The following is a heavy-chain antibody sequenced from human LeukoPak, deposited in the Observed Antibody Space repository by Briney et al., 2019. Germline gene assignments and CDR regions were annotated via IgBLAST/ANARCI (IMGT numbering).Heavy chain of an antibody. V-gene: IGHV4-61*02. CDR1: GGSISSGSYY. D-gene: IGHD6-6*01. CDR2: IYSSGST. CDR3: AKGDYSSSSYFNY. J-gene: IGHJ4*02. Sequence: SETLSLTCTVSGGSISSGSYYWSWIRQPAGKGLEWIGRIYSSGSTNYNPSLRSRVTMSVDTSKNQFSLKLSSVTAADTAVYYCAKGDYSSSSYFNYWGQGTLVTVSS.